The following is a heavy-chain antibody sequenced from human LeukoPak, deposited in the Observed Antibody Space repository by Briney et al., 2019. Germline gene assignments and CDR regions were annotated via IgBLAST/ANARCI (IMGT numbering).Heavy chain of an antibody. CDR2: ISDYNGNT. V-gene: IGHV1-18*01. CDR1: GYTFSSYG. Sequence: GASVKVSCKASGYTFSSYGISWVRQAPGQGLEWMGWISDYNGNTNYAQKVQGRVTMTTDPFTSTAYMELRSLRSDDTDVYYCARDGPDRAAWFDPWGQGTLVTVSS. J-gene: IGHJ5*02. D-gene: IGHD3-22*01. CDR3: ARDGPDRAAWFDP.